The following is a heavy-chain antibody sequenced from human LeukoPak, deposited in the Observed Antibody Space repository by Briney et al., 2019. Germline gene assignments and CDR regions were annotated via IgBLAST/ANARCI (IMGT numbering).Heavy chain of an antibody. CDR2: ISGSGGST. Sequence: GGSLRLSCAASGFTFSSYAMSWVRQAPGRGLGWVSAISGSGGSTYSAHSVKGRFTISRDNSKNTLYLQMNSLRAEDTAVYYCAKDLDFWSGYYPNYYYYYGMDVWGQGTTVTVSS. CDR1: GFTFSSYA. D-gene: IGHD3-3*01. CDR3: AKDLDFWSGYYPNYYYYYGMDV. V-gene: IGHV3-23*01. J-gene: IGHJ6*02.